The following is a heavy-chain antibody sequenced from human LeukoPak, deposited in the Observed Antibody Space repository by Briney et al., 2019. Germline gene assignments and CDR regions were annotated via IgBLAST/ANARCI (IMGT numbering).Heavy chain of an antibody. J-gene: IGHJ5*02. D-gene: IGHD6-13*01. V-gene: IGHV3-9*01. CDR2: ISWNSGSI. Sequence: GGSLRLSCAASGFTFDDYAMHWVRQAPGKGLEWVSGISWNSGSIGYADSVKGRFTISRDNAKNSLYLQMNSLRAEDTALYYCAKDISPWYSSSWFTRHWFDPWGQGTLVTVSS. CDR3: AKDISPWYSSSWFTRHWFDP. CDR1: GFTFDDYA.